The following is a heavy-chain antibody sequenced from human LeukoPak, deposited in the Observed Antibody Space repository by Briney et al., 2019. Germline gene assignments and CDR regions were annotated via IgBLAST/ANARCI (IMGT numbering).Heavy chain of an antibody. J-gene: IGHJ4*02. D-gene: IGHD1-26*01. Sequence: ASVKVSCKASGYTFTGYYIKWVRQAPGQGLEWMGWINPNSGGTNYAQKFQGRVTMTRDTSISTAYMELSRLRSDDTAVYYCARVVGATRYSDYWGQGTLVTVSS. V-gene: IGHV1-2*02. CDR1: GYTFTGYY. CDR3: ARVVGATRYSDY. CDR2: INPNSGGT.